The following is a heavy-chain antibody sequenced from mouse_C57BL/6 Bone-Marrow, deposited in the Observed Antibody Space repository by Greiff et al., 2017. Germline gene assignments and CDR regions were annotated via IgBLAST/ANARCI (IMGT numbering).Heavy chain of an antibody. CDR2: IYPGDGDT. D-gene: IGHD3-2*02. Sequence: VQLQQSGPELVKPGASVKISCKASGYAFSSSWMNWVKQRPGKGLEWIGRIYPGDGDTNYNGKFKGKATLTADKSSSTAYMQLSSLTSEDSAVYFCASDSSGYVLDYWGQGTTLTVSS. J-gene: IGHJ2*01. CDR3: ASDSSGYVLDY. CDR1: GYAFSSSW. V-gene: IGHV1-82*01.